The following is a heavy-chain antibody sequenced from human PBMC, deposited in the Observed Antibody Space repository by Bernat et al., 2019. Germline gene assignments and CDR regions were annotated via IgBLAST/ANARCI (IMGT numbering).Heavy chain of an antibody. D-gene: IGHD3-16*01. J-gene: IGHJ6*03. CDR2: ISAYNGNT. Sequence: QVQLVQSGAEVKKPGASVKVSCKASGYTFTGYYMHWVRQAPGQGLEWMGWISAYNGNTHYAQKLQGRVTMTTDTSTSTAYMELRSVRSDDTAVYYCARVGPSSARPYYYYMDVWGKGTTVTVSS. CDR3: ARVGPSSARPYYYYMDV. CDR1: GYTFTGYY. V-gene: IGHV1-18*04.